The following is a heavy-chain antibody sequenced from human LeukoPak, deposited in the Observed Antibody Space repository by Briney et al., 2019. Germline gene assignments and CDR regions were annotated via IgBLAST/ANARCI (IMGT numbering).Heavy chain of an antibody. CDR2: IYYSGST. V-gene: IGHV4-39*01. J-gene: IGHJ4*02. CDR1: GGSISSSSHY. Sequence: SETLSLTCTVSGGSISSSSHYWGWIRQPPGKGLEWIGSIYYSGSTYYNPSLKSRVTISVDTSKNQFSLKLSSVTAADTAVYYCARLVSTTENFDYWGQGTLVTVSS. D-gene: IGHD2/OR15-2a*01. CDR3: ARLVSTTENFDY.